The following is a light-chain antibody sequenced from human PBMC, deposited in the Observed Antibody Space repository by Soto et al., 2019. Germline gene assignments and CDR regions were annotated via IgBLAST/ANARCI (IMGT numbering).Light chain of an antibody. CDR3: GTWDSSLSAGV. J-gene: IGLJ2*01. Sequence: QSVLTQPPSVSAAPGQTVTISCSGSSSNIGNNYVSSYQQLPGTAPKLLIYDNNNRPSGIPDRFSGSKSGTSATLGITGLQTGDEADYYCGTWDSSLSAGVFGGGTKLTVL. V-gene: IGLV1-51*01. CDR2: DNN. CDR1: SSNIGNNY.